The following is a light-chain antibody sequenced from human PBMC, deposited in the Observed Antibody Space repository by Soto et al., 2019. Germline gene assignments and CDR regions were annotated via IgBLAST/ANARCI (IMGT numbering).Light chain of an antibody. Sequence: DIQMTQSPSTLSASLGDRVTITCRASESMSNCLAWYQQKPGKAPKLLISGASSLQSGVPSRFSGSASGTEFTLTISSLKPDDIATYYCQQCHRYLTFGQGTKVDIK. CDR3: QQCHRYLT. CDR2: GAS. V-gene: IGKV1-5*01. J-gene: IGKJ1*01. CDR1: ESMSNC.